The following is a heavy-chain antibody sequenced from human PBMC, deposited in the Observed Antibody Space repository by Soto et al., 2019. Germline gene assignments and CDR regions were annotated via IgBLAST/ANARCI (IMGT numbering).Heavy chain of an antibody. J-gene: IGHJ6*02. CDR1: GYTSTSYG. D-gene: IGHD3-9*01. CDR2: ISAYSGNT. Sequence: ASVKVSCKASGYTSTSYGISWVRQAPGQGLEWMGWISAYSGNTNYAQKLQGRVTMTTDTSTSTAYMELRSLRSDDTAVYYCASMRGDILTGYYKAPYYYYYGMDVWGQGTTVTVSS. V-gene: IGHV1-18*01. CDR3: ASMRGDILTGYYKAPYYYYYGMDV.